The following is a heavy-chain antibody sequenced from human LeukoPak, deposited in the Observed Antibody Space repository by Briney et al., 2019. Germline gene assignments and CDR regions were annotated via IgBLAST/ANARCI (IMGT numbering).Heavy chain of an antibody. CDR1: GFPFSDHY. CDR2: IRNKAYTYTA. CDR3: ARDGMDGGNFDY. D-gene: IGHD4-23*01. Sequence: GGSLRLSCAASGFPFSDHYMDRFRQAPGKGLEWVARIRNKAYTYTAEHAASVKGRFTISRDDSKNSLYLQMNSLKTEDTAVYYCARDGMDGGNFDYWGQGTLVTVSS. V-gene: IGHV3-72*01. J-gene: IGHJ4*02.